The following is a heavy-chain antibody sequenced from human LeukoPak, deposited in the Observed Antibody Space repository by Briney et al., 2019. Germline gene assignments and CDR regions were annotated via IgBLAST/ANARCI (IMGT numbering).Heavy chain of an antibody. CDR1: GFTFSSYS. Sequence: GGSLRLSCAASGFTFSSYSMNWVRQAPGKGLEWVAFIRYDGSNKYYADSVKGRFTISRDNSKNTLYLQMNSLRAEDTAVYYCAKDQESGYYYYYYYMDVWGKGTTVTISS. CDR2: IRYDGSNK. V-gene: IGHV3-30*02. J-gene: IGHJ6*03. CDR3: AKDQESGYYYYYYYMDV. D-gene: IGHD3-3*01.